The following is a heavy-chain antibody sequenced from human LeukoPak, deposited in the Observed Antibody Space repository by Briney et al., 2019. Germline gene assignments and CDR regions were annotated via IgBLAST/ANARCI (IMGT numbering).Heavy chain of an antibody. D-gene: IGHD3-10*01. J-gene: IGHJ4*01. Sequence: SVKVSCKASGGTSNSYAISWVRQAPGQGLEWMGGIIPIFGTANYAQKFQGRVTITADKSTSTAYMELSSLRAEDTAVYYCAREQYISGKSLDYWGQGKLATVSS. CDR2: IIPIFGTA. CDR1: GGTSNSYA. V-gene: IGHV1-69*06. CDR3: AREQYISGKSLDY.